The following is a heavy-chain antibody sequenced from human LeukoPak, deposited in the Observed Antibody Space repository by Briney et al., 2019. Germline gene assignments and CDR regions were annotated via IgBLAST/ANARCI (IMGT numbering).Heavy chain of an antibody. D-gene: IGHD1-14*01. J-gene: IGHJ5*02. Sequence: SETLSLTCTASGGSINNYYWYWMRQPPGKGLEWIGYVWYSGTTKYNPSLKSRVTISVDTSKNQFSLKLNYVTAADTAVYYCAKGGPEASAGLTWFDPWGQGTRVTVSS. V-gene: IGHV4-59*01. CDR1: GGSINNYY. CDR2: VWYSGTT. CDR3: AKGGPEASAGLTWFDP.